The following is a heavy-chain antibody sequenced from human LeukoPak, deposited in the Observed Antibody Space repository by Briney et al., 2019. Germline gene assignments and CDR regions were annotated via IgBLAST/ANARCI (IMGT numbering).Heavy chain of an antibody. V-gene: IGHV3-23*01. CDR3: ARETGTKPFDY. D-gene: IGHD1-1*01. CDR1: GVTFSSYA. Sequence: GGSLRLSCAASGVTFSSYAMSWVRQSPGKGREWGSAISGSGSGGNTHYADSVKGRFTISKDTSKNTLYLQMNSLRVEDTAVYYCARETGTKPFDYWGQGTLVTVSS. J-gene: IGHJ4*02. CDR2: ISGSGSGGNT.